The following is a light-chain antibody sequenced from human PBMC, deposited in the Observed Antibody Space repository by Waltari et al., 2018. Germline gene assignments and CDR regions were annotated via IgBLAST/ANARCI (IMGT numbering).Light chain of an antibody. CDR1: SSDVGYYNY. CDR3: SSYTTISTVV. J-gene: IGLJ2*01. CDR2: DVS. Sequence: QSALTQPASVSGSPGQSITISCTGPSSDVGYYNYVSWYQQHPGKAPKLMIYDVSDRPSGVSNRFSGSKSGNTASLTISGLQAEDEADYYCSSYTTISTVVFGGGTKLTVL. V-gene: IGLV2-14*03.